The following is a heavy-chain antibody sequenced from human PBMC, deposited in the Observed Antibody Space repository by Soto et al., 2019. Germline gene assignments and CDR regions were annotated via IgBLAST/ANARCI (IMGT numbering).Heavy chain of an antibody. CDR3: AKDGSGWPPGSTHFQH. D-gene: IGHD6-19*01. V-gene: IGHV3-23*01. Sequence: GGSLRLSCAASGFTFSSYAMSWVRQAPGKGLEWVSAISGSGGSTYYADSVKGRFTISRDNSKNTLYLQMNSLRAEDTAVYYCAKDGSGWPPGSTHFQHWGQGTLVTVSS. CDR2: ISGSGGST. CDR1: GFTFSSYA. J-gene: IGHJ1*01.